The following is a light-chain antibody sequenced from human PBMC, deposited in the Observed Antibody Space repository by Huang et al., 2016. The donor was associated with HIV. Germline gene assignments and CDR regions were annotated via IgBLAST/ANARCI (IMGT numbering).Light chain of an antibody. V-gene: IGKV3-20*01. J-gene: IGKJ1*01. CDR3: QQYDSSPWT. CDR1: QSVSSSY. CDR2: GAS. Sequence: VLTQSPGTLSLSPGERATLSCRASQSVSSSYLAWYQQKPGQAPRLLFYGASSRATGIPDRFSGSGSGTDFTLTISRLEPEDFAVYYWQQYDSSPWTFGQGTKVEIK.